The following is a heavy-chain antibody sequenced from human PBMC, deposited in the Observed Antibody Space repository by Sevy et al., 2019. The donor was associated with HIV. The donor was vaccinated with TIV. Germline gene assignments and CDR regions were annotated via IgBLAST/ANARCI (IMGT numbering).Heavy chain of an antibody. CDR1: GFTFDDYA. CDR2: ISWNSASI. V-gene: IGHV3-9*01. Sequence: GGSLRLSCAASGFTFDDYAMHWVRQAPGKGLEWVSGISWNSASIDYADSVKGRFTISRDNAKNSLYLQMKSLRAEDTALYYCARDRDDGYCTNGVCFNFDNWGQGTLVTVFS. CDR3: ARDRDDGYCTNGVCFNFDN. D-gene: IGHD2-8*01. J-gene: IGHJ4*01.